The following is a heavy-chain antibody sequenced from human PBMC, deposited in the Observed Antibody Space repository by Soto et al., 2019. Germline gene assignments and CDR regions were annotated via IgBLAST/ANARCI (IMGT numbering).Heavy chain of an antibody. Sequence: QVQLQQWGAGLLKPSETLSLTCAVYGGSFSGYYWSWIRQTPGKGLECIGEVNDSGSTNYNPSLKSRPTILVDTPKIRGSLERSSVTVADAAVYHCPRGLLLWFGELTRRGGYYYYKDAWGKGNTVTVSS. D-gene: IGHD3-10*01. CDR3: PRGLLLWFGELTRRGGYYYYKDA. CDR1: GGSFSGYY. J-gene: IGHJ6*03. CDR2: VNDSGST. V-gene: IGHV4-34*01.